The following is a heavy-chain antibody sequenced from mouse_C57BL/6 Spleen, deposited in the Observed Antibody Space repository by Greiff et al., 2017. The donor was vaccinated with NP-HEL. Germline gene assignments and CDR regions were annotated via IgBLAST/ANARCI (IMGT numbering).Heavy chain of an antibody. D-gene: IGHD1-1*01. CDR2: ISDGGSYT. J-gene: IGHJ3*01. CDR3: EREGYYDGSSYDAWFAY. Sequence: EVQGVESGGGLVKPGGSLKLSCAASGFTFSSYAMSWVRQTPEKRLEWVATISDGGSYTYYPDNVKGRFTISRDNAKNNLYLQMSHLKSEDTAMYYCEREGYYDGSSYDAWFAYWGQGTLVTVSA. V-gene: IGHV5-4*01. CDR1: GFTFSSYA.